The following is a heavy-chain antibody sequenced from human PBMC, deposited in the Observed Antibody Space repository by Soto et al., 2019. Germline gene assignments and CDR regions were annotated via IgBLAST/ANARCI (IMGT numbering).Heavy chain of an antibody. CDR3: ARDMSGIAVNYYYYGMDV. J-gene: IGHJ6*02. CDR1: GYTFTSYA. CDR2: INTNTGNP. D-gene: IGHD3-10*02. V-gene: IGHV7-4-1*01. Sequence: ASVKVSCKXSGYTFTSYAMNWVRQAPGQGLEWMGWINTNTGNPTYAQGFTGRFVFSLDTSVSTAYLQICSLKAEDTAVYYCARDMSGIAVNYYYYGMDVWGQGTTVTVSS.